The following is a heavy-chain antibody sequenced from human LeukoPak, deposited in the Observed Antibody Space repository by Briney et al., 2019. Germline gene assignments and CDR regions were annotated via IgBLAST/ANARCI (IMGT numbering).Heavy chain of an antibody. CDR1: GGSISSYY. V-gene: IGHV4-59*08. CDR2: IYYSGTT. D-gene: IGHD1-26*01. CDR3: ARHFSGSPFDY. J-gene: IGHJ4*02. Sequence: PSETLSLTCTVSGGSISSYYWSWIRQPPGKGLEWIGYIYYSGTTNYNPSLKSRVTISVDTSKNQFSLKLSSVTAADTAVYYCARHFSGSPFDYWGQGTLVTVSS.